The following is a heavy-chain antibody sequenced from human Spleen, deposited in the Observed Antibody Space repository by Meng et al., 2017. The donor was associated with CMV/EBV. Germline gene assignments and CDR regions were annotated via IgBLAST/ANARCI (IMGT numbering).Heavy chain of an antibody. V-gene: IGHV4-39*07. CDR3: ARGVTGSPTLDS. D-gene: IGHD2-21*02. J-gene: IGHJ4*02. CDR1: GGSISSVRHY. Sequence: SVAGGSISSVRHYWGWIRQPLGKGLEWIGTIYHTGNRNSNPSLKSRVTISVDKAKSQFSLKLNSVTAADTAVYYCARGVTGSPTLDSWGQGTLVTVSS. CDR2: IYHTGNR.